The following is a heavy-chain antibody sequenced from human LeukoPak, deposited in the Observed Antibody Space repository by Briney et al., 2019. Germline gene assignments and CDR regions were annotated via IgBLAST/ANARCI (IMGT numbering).Heavy chain of an antibody. CDR3: ARGPPPSGYFDY. CDR2: IYHSGST. CDR1: GYSISSSYY. Sequence: NTSETLSLTCTVSGYSISSSYYWAWIRQTPGKGLEYIGSIYHSGSTYYNPSLKSRVTISVDTSKNQFSLKLSSVTATDTAMYYCARGPPPSGYFDYWGQGTLVTVSS. D-gene: IGHD2-15*01. J-gene: IGHJ4*02. V-gene: IGHV4-38-2*02.